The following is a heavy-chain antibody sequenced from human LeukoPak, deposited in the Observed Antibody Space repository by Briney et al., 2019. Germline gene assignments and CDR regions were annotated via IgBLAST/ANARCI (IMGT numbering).Heavy chain of an antibody. CDR1: GFTFSSYA. CDR3: AKAGYGSRDHNWFDP. CDR2: ISGSGGST. D-gene: IGHD3-10*01. V-gene: IGHV3-23*01. J-gene: IGHJ5*02. Sequence: PGRSLRLSCAASGFTFSSYAMSWVRQAPGKGLEWVSAISGSGGSTYYADSVKGRFTISRDNSKNTLYLQMNSLRAEDTAVYYCAKAGYGSRDHNWFDPWGQGTLVTVSS.